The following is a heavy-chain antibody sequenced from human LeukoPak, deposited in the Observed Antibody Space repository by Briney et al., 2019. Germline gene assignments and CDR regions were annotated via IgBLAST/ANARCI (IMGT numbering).Heavy chain of an antibody. D-gene: IGHD3-22*01. J-gene: IGHJ4*02. CDR2: IIAYNGNT. CDR3: ARDDYYDSSGYYKF. Sequence: GASVKVSCKASGYTFTSYGISWVRQAPGQGLEWMGWIIAYNGNTNYAQKLQGRVTMTTDTSTSTAYMELRSLRSDDTAVYYCARDDYYDSSGYYKFWGQGTLVTVSS. CDR1: GYTFTSYG. V-gene: IGHV1-18*01.